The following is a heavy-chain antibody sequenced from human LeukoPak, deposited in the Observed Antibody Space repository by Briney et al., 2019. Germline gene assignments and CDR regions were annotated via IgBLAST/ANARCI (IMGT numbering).Heavy chain of an antibody. Sequence: GGSLRLSCAASGFSFSTYSFNWVRQAPGKGLEWVSYISSSSVYIYYADSVKGRFTISRDNAKSSLFLQMTSLRAEDTAVYYCARDGVTSSSSPFFFDYWGQGALVTVSS. D-gene: IGHD6-6*01. J-gene: IGHJ4*02. CDR1: GFSFSTYS. V-gene: IGHV3-21*01. CDR3: ARDGVTSSSSPFFFDY. CDR2: ISSSSVYI.